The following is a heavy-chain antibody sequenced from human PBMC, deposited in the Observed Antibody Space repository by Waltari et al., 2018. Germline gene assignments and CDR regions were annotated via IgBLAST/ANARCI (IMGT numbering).Heavy chain of an antibody. CDR2: INSGDAT. D-gene: IGHD1-7*01. V-gene: IGHV3-66*04. J-gene: IGHJ6*02. Sequence: EVQLVESGGDLVQPGRSLRLSCAAAGFTVNINYMSWVRRVPGKGLEVVSMINSGDATFYADSVKDRFTISRDTSKNTLSLQMNSLRVEDSAVYYCARHVTGSTRGTFDVWGQGTTVTVSS. CDR3: ARHVTGSTRGTFDV. CDR1: GFTVNINY.